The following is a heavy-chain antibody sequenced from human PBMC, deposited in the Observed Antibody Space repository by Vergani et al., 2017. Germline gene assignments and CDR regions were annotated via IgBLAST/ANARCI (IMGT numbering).Heavy chain of an antibody. CDR2: TSTDGST. Sequence: QVQLQESGPGLVKPSQTLSLTGSVSGGAVNSGSNFWTWIRQPAGKGLEWIGRTSTDGSTNYNPSLKSRVTVSVDTSKTQISLRLTSVTAEDTAVYYCARETVVTSWDGYRFHYMDVWGKGTTVTVSS. D-gene: IGHD3-16*02. CDR3: ARETVVTSWDGYRFHYMDV. CDR1: GGAVNSGSNF. J-gene: IGHJ6*03. V-gene: IGHV4-61*02.